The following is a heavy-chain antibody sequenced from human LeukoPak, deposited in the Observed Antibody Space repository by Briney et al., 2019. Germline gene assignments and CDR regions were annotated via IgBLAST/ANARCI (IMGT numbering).Heavy chain of an antibody. Sequence: SETLSLTCTVSGGSFSSYYWSWIRQPAGKGLEWIGRIYTSGSTNYNPSLKSRVTMSVDTSKNQFSLKLSSVNAADTALYYCTRDNGGDWYAFDIWGQGTVVTVSS. D-gene: IGHD2-21*02. CDR1: GGSFSSYY. J-gene: IGHJ3*02. V-gene: IGHV4-4*07. CDR2: IYTSGST. CDR3: TRDNGGDWYAFDI.